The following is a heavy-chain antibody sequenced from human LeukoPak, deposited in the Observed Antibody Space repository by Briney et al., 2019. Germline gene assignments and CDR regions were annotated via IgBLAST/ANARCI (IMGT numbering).Heavy chain of an antibody. CDR1: GYTLVDYD. V-gene: IGHV1-8*01. J-gene: IGHJ4*02. Sequence: GASVKVSCRASGYTLVDYDINWMRQATGQGPEWMGWMSPESGGTGYAQKFQGRVTMTRDTSIRTAYMELSGLRLEDTAVYFCTRAIRHQLLSDYWGQGTLVTVSS. CDR3: TRAIRHQLLSDY. D-gene: IGHD2-2*01. CDR2: MSPESGGT.